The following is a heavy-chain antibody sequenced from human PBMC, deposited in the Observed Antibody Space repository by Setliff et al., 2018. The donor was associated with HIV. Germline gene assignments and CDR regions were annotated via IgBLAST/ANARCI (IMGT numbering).Heavy chain of an antibody. CDR1: GGSISSSNW. J-gene: IGHJ5*02. D-gene: IGHD6-13*01. CDR3: ARILVAAAGTGFDP. V-gene: IGHV4-4*02. Sequence: GTLSLTCAVSGGSISSSNWWSWVRQPPGKGLEWIGEIYHSGSANYNPSLKSRVIISIDKSKNKFSLKVSSVTAADTAVYYCARILVAAAGTGFDPWGQGILVAVSS. CDR2: IYHSGSA.